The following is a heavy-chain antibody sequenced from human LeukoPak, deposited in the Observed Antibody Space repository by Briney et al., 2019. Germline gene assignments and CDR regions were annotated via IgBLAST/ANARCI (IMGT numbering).Heavy chain of an antibody. Sequence: GGSLRLSCAPSGFTVSSHSMSWVRQAPGKGLEWVSVIYSAGFTYYADSVKGRFAISRDNSKNTLYLQMNSLRAEDTALYHCARADSNGWSNYWGQGTLVTVSS. D-gene: IGHD6-19*01. CDR2: IYSAGFT. J-gene: IGHJ4*02. V-gene: IGHV3-53*01. CDR1: GFTVSSHS. CDR3: ARADSNGWSNY.